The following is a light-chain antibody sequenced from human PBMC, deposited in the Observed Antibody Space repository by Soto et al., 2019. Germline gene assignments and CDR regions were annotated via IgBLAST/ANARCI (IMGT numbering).Light chain of an antibody. Sequence: EIVLTRSPDTLSVSPGARVTLSCRASQSIRNNLAWYQQKPGQAPRLLIYDASNRATGIPARFSGSGSATDFTLTISSLEPEDFAVYYCQQRSSWITFGQGTRLEIK. J-gene: IGKJ5*01. V-gene: IGKV3-11*01. CDR1: QSIRNN. CDR2: DAS. CDR3: QQRSSWIT.